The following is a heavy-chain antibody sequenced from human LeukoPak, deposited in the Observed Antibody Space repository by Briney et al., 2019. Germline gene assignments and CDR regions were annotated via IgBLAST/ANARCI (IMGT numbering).Heavy chain of an antibody. Sequence: SETLSLTCSVSGGSIGSFYWSWIRQPPGKGLEWIGYIYYSGSTNYNPSLKSRVTISVDTSKNQFSLKLSSVTAADTAVYYCARDRSYYDSSGLFDYWGQGTLVTVSS. CDR3: ARDRSYYDSSGLFDY. CDR2: IYYSGST. CDR1: GGSIGSFY. J-gene: IGHJ4*02. D-gene: IGHD3-22*01. V-gene: IGHV4-59*01.